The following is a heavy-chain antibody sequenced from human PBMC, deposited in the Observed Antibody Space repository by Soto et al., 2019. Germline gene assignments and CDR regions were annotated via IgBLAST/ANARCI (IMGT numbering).Heavy chain of an antibody. D-gene: IGHD1-26*01. J-gene: IGHJ4*02. V-gene: IGHV3-30*18. CDR2: ISYDGSNK. CDR3: AKDQHPVSGSYPSNFDY. CDR1: GFTFSSYG. Sequence: QVQLVESGGGVVQPGRSLRLSCAASGFTFSSYGMHWVRQAPGKGLEWVAVISYDGSNKYYADSVKGRFTISRDNSKNTLYLQMNSLRAEDTAVYYCAKDQHPVSGSYPSNFDYWGQGTLVTVSS.